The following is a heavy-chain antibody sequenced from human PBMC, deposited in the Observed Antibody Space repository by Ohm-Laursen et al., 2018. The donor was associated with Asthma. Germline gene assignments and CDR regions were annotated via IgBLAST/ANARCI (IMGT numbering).Heavy chain of an antibody. D-gene: IGHD2-15*01. CDR1: GLTFSSYA. CDR3: ALPRYCSGGSCYSGRLDY. J-gene: IGHJ4*02. CDR2: ISYDGSNK. V-gene: IGHV3-30-3*01. Sequence: SLRLSCAASGLTFSSYAMHWVRQAPGKGLEWVAVISYDGSNKYYADSVKGRFTISRDNSKNTLYLQMNSLRAEDTAVYYCALPRYCSGGSCYSGRLDYWGQGTLVTVSS.